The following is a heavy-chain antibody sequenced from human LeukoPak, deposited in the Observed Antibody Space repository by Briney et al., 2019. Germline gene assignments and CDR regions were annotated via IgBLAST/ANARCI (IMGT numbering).Heavy chain of an antibody. CDR1: GFTFSSYV. CDR2: ISYDGSNK. V-gene: IGHV3-30*18. D-gene: IGHD6-13*01. CDR3: AKGIPGIAAAGAPFDY. Sequence: GGSLRLSCEASGFTFSSYVIHWLRQAPGQGLEWLAVISYDGSNKYYADSVKGRFTISRDNSKNTLYLQMNSLRAEDTAAYYCAKGIPGIAAAGAPFDYWGQGTLVTVSS. J-gene: IGHJ4*02.